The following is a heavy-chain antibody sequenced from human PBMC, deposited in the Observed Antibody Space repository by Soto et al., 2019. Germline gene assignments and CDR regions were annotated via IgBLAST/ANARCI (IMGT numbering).Heavy chain of an antibody. V-gene: IGHV3-21*01. J-gene: IGHJ4*02. CDR3: AREGINNYNEYYFDS. Sequence: GGSLRLSCAASGFTFSSYSMNWVRQAPGKGLEWVSSISGSGNYTHYADFLRGRFTISRDNAKTSLYLQMNSLRAEDTAVYYCAREGINNYNEYYFDSWGQGTVVT. CDR2: ISGSGNYT. CDR1: GFTFSSYS. D-gene: IGHD4-4*01.